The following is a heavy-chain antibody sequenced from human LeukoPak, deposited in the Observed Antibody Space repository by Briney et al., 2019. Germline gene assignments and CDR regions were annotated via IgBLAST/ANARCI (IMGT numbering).Heavy chain of an antibody. CDR2: ISAYNDNT. CDR1: GYTFTSYV. CDR3: ARGENIVVVPAAIRRPNFDY. V-gene: IGHV1-18*01. J-gene: IGHJ4*02. D-gene: IGHD2-2*02. Sequence: ASVKVSCKASGYTFTSYVISWVRQAPGQGLERMGWISAYNDNTNYAQKLQGRVTMTTDTSTSTDYMELRSLRSDDTAVYYCARGENIVVVPAAIRRPNFDYWGQGTLVTVSS.